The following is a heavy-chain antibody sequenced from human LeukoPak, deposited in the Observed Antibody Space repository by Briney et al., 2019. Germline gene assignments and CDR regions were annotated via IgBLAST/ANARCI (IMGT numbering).Heavy chain of an antibody. V-gene: IGHV4-59*08. CDR3: ARAKTYYYGSGSYYNAFDY. Sequence: SETLSLTCTVSGGSISSYYWSRIRQPPGKGLEWIGYIYYSGSTNYNPSLKSRVTISVDTSKNQFSLKLSSVTAADTAVYYCARAKTYYYGSGSYYNAFDYRGQGTLVTASS. D-gene: IGHD3-10*01. CDR1: GGSISSYY. J-gene: IGHJ4*02. CDR2: IYYSGST.